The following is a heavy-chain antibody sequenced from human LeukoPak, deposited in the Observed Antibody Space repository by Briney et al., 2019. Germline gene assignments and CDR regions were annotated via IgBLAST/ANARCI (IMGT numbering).Heavy chain of an antibody. V-gene: IGHV4-34*01. CDR3: ARHLGPVGAYNFDY. Sequence: SETLSLTCAVYGGSFSGYYWSWIRQPPGKGLEWIGEINHSGSTNYNPSLKSRVTISVDTSKNQFSLKLSSVTAADRAVYYCARHLGPVGAYNFDYWGQGTLVTVSS. CDR1: GGSFSGYY. CDR2: INHSGST. J-gene: IGHJ4*02. D-gene: IGHD1-26*01.